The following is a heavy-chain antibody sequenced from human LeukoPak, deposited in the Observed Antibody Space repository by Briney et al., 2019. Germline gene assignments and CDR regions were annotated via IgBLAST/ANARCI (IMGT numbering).Heavy chain of an antibody. CDR1: GGTFSSYA. Sequence: VASVNVSCKASGGTFSSYAISWVRQAPGQGLEWMGGIIPIFGTANYAQKFQGRVTITADESTSTAYMELSSLRSEDTAVYYCARDRSPRKTNFGVVRYYFDYWGQGTLVTVSS. D-gene: IGHD3-3*01. CDR3: ARDRSPRKTNFGVVRYYFDY. J-gene: IGHJ4*02. V-gene: IGHV1-69*13. CDR2: IIPIFGTA.